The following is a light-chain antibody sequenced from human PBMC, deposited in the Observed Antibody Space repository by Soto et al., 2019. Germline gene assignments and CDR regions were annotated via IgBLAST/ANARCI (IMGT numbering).Light chain of an antibody. CDR1: QSVSSY. V-gene: IGKV3-15*01. CDR3: QQYNNWPHIT. CDR2: GAS. J-gene: IGKJ5*01. Sequence: EILMTQSPATLSVSPGERVTLSCRASQSVSSYLAWYQQKPGQPPRLLIYGASTRATGIPARFSGSGSGTEFTLTISRLQSEDFAVYYCQQYNNWPHITFGQGTRLEIK.